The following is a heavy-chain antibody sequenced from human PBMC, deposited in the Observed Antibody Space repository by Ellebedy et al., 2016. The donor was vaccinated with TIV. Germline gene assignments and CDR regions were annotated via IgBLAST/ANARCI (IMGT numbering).Heavy chain of an antibody. J-gene: IGHJ4*02. D-gene: IGHD6-19*01. CDR2: FYFSGST. Sequence: MPSETLSLTCTVSGGSISSSGYYWGWIRQPPGKGLELIGSFYFSGSTYYNPSLKSRVTISVDTSKNQFSLKLSSVTAADTAVYYCARRSSYWSALDFWGQGTLATVSS. CDR3: ARRSSYWSALDF. CDR1: GGSISSSGYY. V-gene: IGHV4-39*07.